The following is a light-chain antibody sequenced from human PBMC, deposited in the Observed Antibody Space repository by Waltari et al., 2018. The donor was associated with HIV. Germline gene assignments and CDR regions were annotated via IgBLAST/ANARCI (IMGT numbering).Light chain of an antibody. CDR1: EKIDKS. CDR3: QQTYTFPHT. V-gene: IGKV1-39*01. J-gene: IGKJ2*01. CDR2: SST. Sequence: DIKVTQSPSSLSASVGDRVTITCRASEKIDKSLHWYKERPGEAPQLLIYSSTALRGGVPPRFVGGGSGTDFTLTINGLQLEDFATYYCQQTYTFPHTFGRGT.